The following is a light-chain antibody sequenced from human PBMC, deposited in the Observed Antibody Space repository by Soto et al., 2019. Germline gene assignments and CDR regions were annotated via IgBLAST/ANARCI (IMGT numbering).Light chain of an antibody. CDR1: QGISNY. CDR2: AAS. J-gene: IGKJ1*01. Sequence: DIQMTQSPSSLSTSVGDRVTITCRASQGISNYLAWYQQKPGKVPKLLIYAASTLQSGVPSRFSGSGSGTDLTLTISSLQPEDVATYYCQKYNRAPWTCGQGTKVEIK. CDR3: QKYNRAPWT. V-gene: IGKV1-27*01.